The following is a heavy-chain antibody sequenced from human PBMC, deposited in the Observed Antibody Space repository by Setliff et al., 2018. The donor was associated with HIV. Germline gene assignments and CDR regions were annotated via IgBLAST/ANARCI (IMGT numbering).Heavy chain of an antibody. J-gene: IGHJ5*02. Sequence: SETLSLTCTVSGDSMTSGSFYWSGVRQPAVKGLEWIGQVHSTLSTNYNPSLKSRLSISADTSKNQFSLNLRFVTAADTALYYCARRTFGSGRFDPWGQGPPVTVSS. D-gene: IGHD6-19*01. V-gene: IGHV4-61*09. CDR1: GDSMTSGSFY. CDR2: VHSTLST. CDR3: ARRTFGSGRFDP.